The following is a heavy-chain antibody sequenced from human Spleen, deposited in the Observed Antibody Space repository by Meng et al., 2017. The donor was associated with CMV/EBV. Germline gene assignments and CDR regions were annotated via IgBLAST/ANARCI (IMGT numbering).Heavy chain of an antibody. D-gene: IGHD1-26*01. Sequence: QVELVQSGAEVKKPGRSVKVSCQASGYTFTGYYMHWVRQAPGQGLEWMGWINPNSGGTNYAQKFQGRVTMTRDTSISTAYMELSRLRSDDTAVYYCARDWWELLQGFDYWGQGTLVTVSS. CDR3: ARDWWELLQGFDY. CDR1: GYTFTGYY. CDR2: INPNSGGT. V-gene: IGHV1-2*02. J-gene: IGHJ4*02.